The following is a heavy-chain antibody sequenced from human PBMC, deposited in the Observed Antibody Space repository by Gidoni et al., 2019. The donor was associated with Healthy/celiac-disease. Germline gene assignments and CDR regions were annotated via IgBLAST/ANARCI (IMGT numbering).Heavy chain of an antibody. D-gene: IGHD3-22*01. CDR1: CFTFSSYA. J-gene: IGHJ4*02. Sequence: EVQLLESGGGLVQPGGSLRLSCAASCFTFSSYALSWVRQAPGKGLEWVSAISGSGGSTYYADSVKGRFTISRDNAKNTLYLQMNSLRAEDTTVYYCAKDQATIYYYESPHPGYFDYWGQGTLVTVSS. V-gene: IGHV3-23*01. CDR3: AKDQATIYYYESPHPGYFDY. CDR2: ISGSGGST.